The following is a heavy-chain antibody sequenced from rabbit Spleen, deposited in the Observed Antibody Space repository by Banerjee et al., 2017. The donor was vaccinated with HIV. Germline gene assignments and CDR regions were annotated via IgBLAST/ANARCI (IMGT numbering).Heavy chain of an antibody. CDR3: AREYVNTFNL. J-gene: IGHJ4*01. V-gene: IGHV1S45*01. CDR1: GFSFSNGYY. CDR2: IGTGSSGVT. Sequence: QEQLEESGGDLVKPGASLTLTCTASGFSFSNGYYMGWVRQAPGKGLEWIACIGTGSSGVTYYASWAKSRFTISQTSSTTVTLQMTSLTAADTATYFCAREYVNTFNLWGPGTLVTVS. D-gene: IGHD1-1*01.